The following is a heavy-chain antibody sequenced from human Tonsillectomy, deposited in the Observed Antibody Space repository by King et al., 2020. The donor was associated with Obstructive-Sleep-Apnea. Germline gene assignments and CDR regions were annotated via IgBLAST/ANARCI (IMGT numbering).Heavy chain of an antibody. CDR2: ISYGVRHK. Sequence: QLVQSGGGVVQPGRSLRLSCAASGFTFSTYTMHWVRQAPGKGLEWVAVISYGVRHKYYADSVRGRFTISRDNSKNTLYLQMNSLRAEDTAVFYCARDGSGGSDQCYDILNYYFDHWGQGTLVTVSS. CDR3: ARDGSGGSDQCYDILNYYFDH. D-gene: IGHD3-9*01. J-gene: IGHJ4*02. CDR1: GFTFSTYT. V-gene: IGHV3-30*04.